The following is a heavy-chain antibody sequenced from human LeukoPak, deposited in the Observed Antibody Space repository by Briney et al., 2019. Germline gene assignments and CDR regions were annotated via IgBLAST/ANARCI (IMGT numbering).Heavy chain of an antibody. V-gene: IGHV1-18*01. CDR1: GYTFTSYG. Sequence: ASVKVSCKASGYTFTSYGISWVRQAPGQGLEWMGWISAYNGNTNYAQKLRGRVTMTTDTSTSTAYMELRSLRSDDTAVYYCARERYYYGSGSYYNPDYWGQGTLVTVSS. CDR3: ARERYYYGSGSYYNPDY. D-gene: IGHD3-10*01. CDR2: ISAYNGNT. J-gene: IGHJ4*02.